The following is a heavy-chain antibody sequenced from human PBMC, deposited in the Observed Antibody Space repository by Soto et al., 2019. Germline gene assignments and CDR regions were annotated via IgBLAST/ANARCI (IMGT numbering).Heavy chain of an antibody. CDR1: GGSISNYY. D-gene: IGHD4-17*01. J-gene: IGHJ3*02. V-gene: IGHV4-59*08. CDR2: IYYSGTT. CDR3: ARHQGDYGGAFDI. Sequence: QVQLQESGPGLVKPSETLSLTCSVSGGSISNYYWSWIRQPPGKGLEWIGYIYYSGTTNYNPSLERRLAMSADTSRNQISLKLTSVTAADTAVYFCARHQGDYGGAFDIWGQGTMVTVSS.